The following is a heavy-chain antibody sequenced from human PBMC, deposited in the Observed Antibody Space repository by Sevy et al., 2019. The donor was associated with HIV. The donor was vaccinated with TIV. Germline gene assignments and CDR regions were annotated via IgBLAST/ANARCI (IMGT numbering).Heavy chain of an antibody. D-gene: IGHD5-12*01. CDR2: ISYDGSNK. V-gene: IGHV3-30*04. CDR1: GFTFSSYA. CDR3: ARGPRDSGYDFLFGY. J-gene: IGHJ4*02. Sequence: GGSLRLSCAASGFTFSSYAMHWVRHAPGKGLEWVAVISYDGSNKYYADSVKGRFTNSRDNSKNTLYLQMNSLRAEDTAVYYCARGPRDSGYDFLFGYWGQGTLVTVSS.